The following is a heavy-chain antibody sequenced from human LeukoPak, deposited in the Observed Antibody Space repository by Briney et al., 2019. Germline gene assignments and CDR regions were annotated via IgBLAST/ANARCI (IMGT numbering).Heavy chain of an antibody. D-gene: IGHD2-15*01. J-gene: IGHJ6*03. CDR1: GGSINGYH. CDR2: IHYNGNT. Sequence: SETLSLTCFVSGGSINGYHWSWIRQPPGKGLEWIGYIHYNGNTNYNPSLKSRVTISVDTSKNQFSLKLSSVTAADTAVYYCARGVKGATYYMDVWGKGTTVTVSS. CDR3: ARGVKGATYYMDV. V-gene: IGHV4-59*01.